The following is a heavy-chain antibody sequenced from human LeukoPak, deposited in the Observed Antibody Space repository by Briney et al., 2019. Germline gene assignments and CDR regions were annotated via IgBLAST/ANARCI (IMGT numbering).Heavy chain of an antibody. D-gene: IGHD1-26*01. V-gene: IGHV1-2*02. CDR2: INSNSGGT. CDR3: ARVRDWDLLRYFDS. CDR1: GYTFTGYY. J-gene: IGHJ4*02. Sequence: GPSVKVSCKASGYTFTGYYMHWVRQAPGQGLEWMGWINSNSGGTNYAQKFQGRVTMTRDTSISTAYMELSRLRSDDTAVYYCARVRDWDLLRYFDSWGQGTLVTVSS.